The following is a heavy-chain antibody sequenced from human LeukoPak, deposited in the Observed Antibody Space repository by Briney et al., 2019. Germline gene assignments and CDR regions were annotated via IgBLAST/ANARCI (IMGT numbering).Heavy chain of an antibody. D-gene: IGHD4-11*01. CDR2: IWSDGSNQ. Sequence: GGSLSPSCAASGFTFSHYAFHWVRQAPGKGLEWVAVIWSDGSNQYYGNSVKGRFIIYRDDSQKTVYLQMNSLRAEDTAVYYCARDAQRGFDYSNSLKYWGQGSLVTVSS. J-gene: IGHJ4*02. V-gene: IGHV3-33*01. CDR3: ARDAQRGFDYSNSLKY. CDR1: GFTFSHYA.